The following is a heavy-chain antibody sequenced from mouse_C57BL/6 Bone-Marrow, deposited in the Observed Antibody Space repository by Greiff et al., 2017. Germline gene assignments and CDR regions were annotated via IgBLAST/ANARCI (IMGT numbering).Heavy chain of an antibody. Sequence: EVKLVESGGGLVKPGGSLKLSCAASGFTFSDYGMHWVRQAPEKGLEWVAYISSGSSTIYYADTVKGRFTISRDNAKNTLFLQMTSLRSEDTAMYYCARPRFDGNSWFAYWGQGTLVTVSA. V-gene: IGHV5-17*01. CDR2: ISSGSSTI. J-gene: IGHJ3*01. CDR3: ARPRFDGNSWFAY. CDR1: GFTFSDYG. D-gene: IGHD2-1*01.